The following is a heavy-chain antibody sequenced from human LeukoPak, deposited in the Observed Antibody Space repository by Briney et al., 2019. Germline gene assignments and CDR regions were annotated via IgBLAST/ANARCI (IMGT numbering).Heavy chain of an antibody. CDR2: ISSSSTVI. CDR3: ARDSERGYFFDY. Sequence: PGGSLRLSCVASGFTISYYNMNWVRQAPGKGLEWVSYISSSSTVIYYAGSVKGRFTISRDNAKNSLFLQMNSLRADDTAVYYCARDSERGYFFDYWGQGTLVTVSS. CDR1: GFTISYYN. J-gene: IGHJ4*02. D-gene: IGHD6-25*01. V-gene: IGHV3-48*01.